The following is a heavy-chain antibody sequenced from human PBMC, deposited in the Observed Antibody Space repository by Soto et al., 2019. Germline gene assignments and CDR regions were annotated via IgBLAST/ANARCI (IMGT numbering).Heavy chain of an antibody. J-gene: IGHJ4*02. CDR1: GFTFSSYG. Sequence: GGSLRLSCAASGFTFSSYGMHWVRQAPGKGLEWVAVIWYDGSNKYYADSVKGRFTISRDNSKNTLYLQMNSLRAEDTAVYYCARDPERGYYGTIDYWGQGTLVTVSS. V-gene: IGHV3-33*01. CDR2: IWYDGSNK. CDR3: ARDPERGYYGTIDY. D-gene: IGHD3-22*01.